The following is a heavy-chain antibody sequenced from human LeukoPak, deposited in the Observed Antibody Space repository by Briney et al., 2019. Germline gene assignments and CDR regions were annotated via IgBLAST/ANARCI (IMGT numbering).Heavy chain of an antibody. J-gene: IGHJ4*02. Sequence: ASVKVPCKASGGTFSSYAISWVRQAPGQGLEWMGRIIPILVIANYAQKFQGRVTITADKSTSTAYMELSSLRSEDTAVYYCARDYYGSGSPRFDYWGQGTLVTVSS. CDR1: GGTFSSYA. CDR3: ARDYYGSGSPRFDY. V-gene: IGHV1-69*04. D-gene: IGHD3-10*01. CDR2: IIPILVIA.